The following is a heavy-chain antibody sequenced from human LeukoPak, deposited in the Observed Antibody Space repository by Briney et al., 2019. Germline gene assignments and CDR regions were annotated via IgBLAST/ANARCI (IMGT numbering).Heavy chain of an antibody. Sequence: GGSLRLSCAASGFTFSSHWMHWVRQAPGKGLVWVSRINTDGSSTSYADSVKGRFTISRDNSKNTLYLQMNSLRAEDTAVYYCATSIAARLSYYYYYMDVWGKGTTVTVSS. D-gene: IGHD6-6*01. CDR1: GFTFSSHW. J-gene: IGHJ6*03. V-gene: IGHV3-74*01. CDR2: INTDGSST. CDR3: ATSIAARLSYYYYYMDV.